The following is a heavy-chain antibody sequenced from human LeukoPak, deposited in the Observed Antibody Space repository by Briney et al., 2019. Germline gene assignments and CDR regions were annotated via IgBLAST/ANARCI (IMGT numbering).Heavy chain of an antibody. CDR1: GGSFSGYY. V-gene: IGHV3-11*06. CDR2: ISSSSTST. Sequence: LSLTCAVYGGSFSGYYWSWIRQAPGKGLEWVSYISSSSTSTNYADSVKGRFTISRDNAKNSLYLQMNSLRAEDTAVYYCARDPPNAWGQGTLVTVSS. J-gene: IGHJ5*02. CDR3: ARDPPNA. D-gene: IGHD2-8*01.